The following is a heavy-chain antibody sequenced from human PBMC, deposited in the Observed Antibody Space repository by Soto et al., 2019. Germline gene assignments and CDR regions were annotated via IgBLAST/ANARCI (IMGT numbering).Heavy chain of an antibody. CDR2: IYYSGST. Sequence: PSETLSLTCTVSGGSISSSSYYWGWIRQPPGKGLEWIGYIYYSGSTYYNPSLKSRVTISADTSKNHFSLKLSSVTAADTAVYYCAREGGYCSGGGCYRTPHWGQGTLVTVSS. V-gene: IGHV4-39*07. J-gene: IGHJ4*02. CDR1: GGSISSSSYY. CDR3: AREGGYCSGGGCYRTPH. D-gene: IGHD2-15*01.